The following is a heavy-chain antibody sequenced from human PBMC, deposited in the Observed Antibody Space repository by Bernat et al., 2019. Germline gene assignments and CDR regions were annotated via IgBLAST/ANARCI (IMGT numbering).Heavy chain of an antibody. CDR2: IWYDGSNK. J-gene: IGHJ4*02. Sequence: QVQLVESGGGVVQPGRSLRLSCAASGFTFSSYGMHWVRQAPGKGLEWVAVIWYDGSNKYYADSVKGRFTISRDNAKNTLYLQMNSLRAEDTAVYYCARDPTQWELPPDYWGQGTLVTVSS. D-gene: IGHD1-26*01. CDR3: ARDPTQWELPPDY. V-gene: IGHV3-33*01. CDR1: GFTFSSYG.